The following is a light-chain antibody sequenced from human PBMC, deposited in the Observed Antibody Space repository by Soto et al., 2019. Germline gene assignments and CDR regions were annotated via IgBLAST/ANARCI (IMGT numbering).Light chain of an antibody. CDR2: AAT. J-gene: IGKJ1*01. Sequence: IQLTQSPSSLSASVGDTVTITCRASQSVGSSLSCYQQKPGKAPKLLIYAATSLQSGVPSRFSGRRSGTDFTLTVSGLQLEDFATYYCQQSYRRVTFGQGTKVDIK. CDR1: QSVGSS. V-gene: IGKV1-39*01. CDR3: QQSYRRVT.